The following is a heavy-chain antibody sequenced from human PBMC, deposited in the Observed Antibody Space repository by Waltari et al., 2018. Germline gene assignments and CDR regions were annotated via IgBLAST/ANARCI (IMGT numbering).Heavy chain of an antibody. J-gene: IGHJ4*02. Sequence: QVQMVESGGGVVQPGRSLRHSCDASGFPFSSYSIHWVRQAPVKGLEWVALMSYDGSSKYYADSVKGRFTVSRDNSKNTVYLQLNSLRVEDTAVYYCAREDICRSTTCYTLDYWGLGTLVTVSS. D-gene: IGHD2-2*02. CDR3: AREDICRSTTCYTLDY. CDR2: MSYDGSSK. V-gene: IGHV3-30*01. CDR1: GFPFSSYS.